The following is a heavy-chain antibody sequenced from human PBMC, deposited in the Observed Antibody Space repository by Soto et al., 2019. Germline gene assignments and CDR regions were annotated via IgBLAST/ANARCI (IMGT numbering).Heavy chain of an antibody. J-gene: IGHJ6*03. CDR2: INSDGSST. CDR1: GFTFSSYW. Sequence: GGSLRLSCAASGFTFSSYWMHWVRQAPGKGLVWVSRINSDGSSTSYADSVKGRFTISRDNAKNTLYLQMNSLRAEDTAVYYCARTWNWNYGGQYYYYYYYMDVWGKGTTVTVSS. D-gene: IGHD1-7*01. CDR3: ARTWNWNYGGQYYYYYYYMDV. V-gene: IGHV3-74*01.